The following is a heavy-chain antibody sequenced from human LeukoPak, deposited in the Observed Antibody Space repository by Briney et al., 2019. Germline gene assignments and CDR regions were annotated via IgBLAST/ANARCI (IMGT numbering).Heavy chain of an antibody. J-gene: IGHJ4*02. CDR2: IYTSGST. Sequence: SETLSLTYTVSGGSISSYYWSWIRQPAGKGLEWIGRIYTSGSTNYNPSLKSRVTMSVDTSKNQFSLELSSVTAADTAMYYCARYGGNSGFDYWGQGTLVTVSS. V-gene: IGHV4-4*07. CDR1: GGSISSYY. CDR3: ARYGGNSGFDY. D-gene: IGHD4-23*01.